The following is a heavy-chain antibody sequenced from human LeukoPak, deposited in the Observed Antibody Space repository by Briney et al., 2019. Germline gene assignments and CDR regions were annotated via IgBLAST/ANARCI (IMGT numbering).Heavy chain of an antibody. CDR1: GFTFTSHG. V-gene: IGHV3-15*01. CDR3: TTDRPHYDFWSGYFGGIVYYYMDV. D-gene: IGHD3-3*01. CDR2: IKSKTDGGTT. J-gene: IGHJ6*03. Sequence: PGGSLRLSCAASGFTFTSHGMNWVRQAPGKGLEWVGRIKSKTDGGTTDYAAPVKGRFTISRDDSKNTLYLQMNSLKTEDTAVYYCTTDRPHYDFWSGYFGGIVYYYMDVWGKGTTVTVSS.